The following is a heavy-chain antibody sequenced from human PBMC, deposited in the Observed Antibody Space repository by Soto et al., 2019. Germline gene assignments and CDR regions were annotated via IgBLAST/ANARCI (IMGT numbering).Heavy chain of an antibody. D-gene: IGHD5-18*01. J-gene: IGHJ5*02. Sequence: EVQLVQSGGGLVQPGGSLRLSCAASGFTFSNYEMNWVRQAPGKGLEWVSNIDSSGGTIYYADSVKGRFTISRDNAKNSLSLQMNSLRVEDTAVYYCASLWGIQLWLPPPWGQGTQVTVSS. CDR1: GFTFSNYE. CDR3: ASLWGIQLWLPPP. CDR2: IDSSGGTI. V-gene: IGHV3-48*03.